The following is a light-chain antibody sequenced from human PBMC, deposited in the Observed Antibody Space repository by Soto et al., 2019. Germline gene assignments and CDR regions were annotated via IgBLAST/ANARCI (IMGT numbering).Light chain of an antibody. CDR2: DAS. J-gene: IGKJ1*01. Sequence: IVMTQSPATLSVSPGERATLASRPSQSVSSNLAWYQQKPGQAPRLLIYDASTRATGIPARFSGSGSGTEFTLTISSLQSEDFAVYYCQQYNKWPQTFGQGTKVDIK. CDR3: QQYNKWPQT. CDR1: QSVSSN. V-gene: IGKV3-15*01.